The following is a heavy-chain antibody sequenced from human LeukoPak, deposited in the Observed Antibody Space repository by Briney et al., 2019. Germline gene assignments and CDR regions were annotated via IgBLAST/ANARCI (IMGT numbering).Heavy chain of an antibody. V-gene: IGHV4-59*01. D-gene: IGHD5-18*01. J-gene: IGHJ6*02. CDR2: IYYSGST. Sequence: SETLSLTCTVSGGSISSYHWSWIRQPPGKGLEWIGYIYYSGSTNYNPSLKSRVTISVDTSKNQFSLKLSSVTAADTAVYYCARGSGYSYGSYYYGMDVWGQGTTVTVSS. CDR1: GGSISSYH. CDR3: ARGSGYSYGSYYYGMDV.